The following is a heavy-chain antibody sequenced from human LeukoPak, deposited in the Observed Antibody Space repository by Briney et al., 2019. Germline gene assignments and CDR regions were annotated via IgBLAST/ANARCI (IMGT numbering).Heavy chain of an antibody. V-gene: IGHV3-7*01. D-gene: IGHD3-16*01. CDR1: GFTFSSYW. Sequence: GGSLRLSCAASGFTFSSYWMSWVRQAPGKGLEGVANIKQDGSEKYYVDSVKGRFTISRDNAKNSLYLQMNSLRAEDTAVYYCARDPTYYDYVWGSFSGYYMDVWGKGTTVTISS. CDR2: IKQDGSEK. CDR3: ARDPTYYDYVWGSFSGYYMDV. J-gene: IGHJ6*03.